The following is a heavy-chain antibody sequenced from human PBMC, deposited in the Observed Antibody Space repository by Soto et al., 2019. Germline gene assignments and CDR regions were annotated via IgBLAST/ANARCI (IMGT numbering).Heavy chain of an antibody. V-gene: IGHV4-59*01. Sequence: QVQLQESGPGLVKPSDTLSLTCTVSGDSIGTYYWNWVRQSPGKGLEWIGDLHHSGTTTYNPSLKRRVTLSVDTAKNQFSLKLTSVTAADSAVYFCARDSRAMRIFDLWGRGTLVTV. J-gene: IGHJ2*01. D-gene: IGHD2-2*01. CDR2: LHHSGTT. CDR1: GDSIGTYY. CDR3: ARDSRAMRIFDL.